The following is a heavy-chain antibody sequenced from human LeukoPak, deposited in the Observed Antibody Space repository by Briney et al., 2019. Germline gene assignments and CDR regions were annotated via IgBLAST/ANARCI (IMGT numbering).Heavy chain of an antibody. CDR2: IWYHGDEK. Sequence: PGGSLRLSCAASGFTFNQFGMHWVRQAPGKGLEWVAIIWYHGDEKFYGDSVKGRLTISRDNSKNTLYLQMNSLTVEDTAVYYCARGRDYYDTYLPIDYWGQGTLVTVSS. CDR3: ARGRDYYDTYLPIDY. V-gene: IGHV3-33*01. CDR1: GFTFNQFG. J-gene: IGHJ4*02. D-gene: IGHD3-22*01.